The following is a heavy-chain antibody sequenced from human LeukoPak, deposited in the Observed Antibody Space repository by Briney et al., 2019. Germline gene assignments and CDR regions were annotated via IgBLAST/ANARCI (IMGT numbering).Heavy chain of an antibody. Sequence: ASVKVSCKASGYTFTSYDINWVRQATGQGLEWMGWMNPNSGNTGYAQKFQGRVTMTRDTSISTAYMELSSLRSEDTAVYYCARSSFRGVTLFDYWGQGTLVTVSS. J-gene: IGHJ4*02. V-gene: IGHV1-8*01. CDR3: ARSSFRGVTLFDY. CDR1: GYTFTSYD. CDR2: MNPNSGNT. D-gene: IGHD3-10*01.